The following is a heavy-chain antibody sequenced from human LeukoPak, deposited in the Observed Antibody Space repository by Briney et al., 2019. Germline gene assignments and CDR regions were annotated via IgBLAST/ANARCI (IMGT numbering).Heavy chain of an antibody. J-gene: IGHJ4*02. D-gene: IGHD5-18*01. Sequence: GGSLRLSCAASGFTFSNAWMSWVRQAPGKGLEWVGRIKSKTDGGTTDYAAPVKGRFTISRDDSKNTLYLQMNSLRAEDTAVYYCAKGGPLGYSYEFDYWGQGTLVTVSS. V-gene: IGHV3-15*01. CDR1: GFTFSNAW. CDR2: IKSKTDGGTT. CDR3: AKGGPLGYSYEFDY.